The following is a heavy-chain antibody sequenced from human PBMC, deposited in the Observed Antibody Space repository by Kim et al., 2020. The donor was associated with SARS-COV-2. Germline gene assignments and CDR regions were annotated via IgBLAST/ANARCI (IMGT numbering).Heavy chain of an antibody. CDR2: IIPIFGTA. V-gene: IGHV1-69*13. Sequence: SVKVSCKASGGTFSSYAISWVRQAPGQGLEWMGGIIPIFGTANYAQKFQGRVTITADESTSTAYMELSSLRSEDTAVYYCAINLKRVLLWFGDGDDYGMDVWGQGTTVTVSS. CDR1: GGTFSSYA. D-gene: IGHD3-10*01. CDR3: AINLKRVLLWFGDGDDYGMDV. J-gene: IGHJ6*02.